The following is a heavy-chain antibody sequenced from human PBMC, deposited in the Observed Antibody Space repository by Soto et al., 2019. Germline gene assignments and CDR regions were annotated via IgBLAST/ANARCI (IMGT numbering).Heavy chain of an antibody. Sequence: EVQLVESGGGLVQPGGSLRLSCAASGFTFSSYEMNWVRQAPGKGLEWVSYISSSGSTIYYADSVKGRFTISRDNAKNSLYLQMNSLRAEDTAVYYCARAVWDIVVVPAEMDVWGQGTTVTVSS. V-gene: IGHV3-48*03. J-gene: IGHJ6*02. CDR2: ISSSGSTI. D-gene: IGHD2-2*01. CDR3: ARAVWDIVVVPAEMDV. CDR1: GFTFSSYE.